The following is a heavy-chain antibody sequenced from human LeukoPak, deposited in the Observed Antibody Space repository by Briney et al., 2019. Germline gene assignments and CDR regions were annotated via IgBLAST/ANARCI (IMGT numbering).Heavy chain of an antibody. D-gene: IGHD5-18*01. CDR1: GYTLTELS. CDR2: FDPEDGET. CDR3: ARGRYSSTTYYFDY. Sequence: GASVNVSCKVSGYTLTELSMHWVRQAPGKGLEWMGGFDPEDGETIYAQKFQGRVTMTEDTSTDTAYMELSRLRSEDTAVYYCARGRYSSTTYYFDYWGQGTPVTVSS. V-gene: IGHV1-24*01. J-gene: IGHJ4*02.